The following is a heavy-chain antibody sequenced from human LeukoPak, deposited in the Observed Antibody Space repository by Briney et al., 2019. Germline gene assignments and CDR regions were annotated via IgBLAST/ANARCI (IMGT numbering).Heavy chain of an antibody. CDR3: ARWQEGLGTFYIDS. CDR1: GYSFTGYY. CDR2: IRPKDGGT. D-gene: IGHD2/OR15-2a*01. Sequence: ASVKVSCKASGYSFTGYYMKWVRQAPGQGLEWMGWIRPKDGGTNYVQKFQGRVTLTSDTSINTAYMELSGLRYDDSAVYYCARWQEGLGTFYIDSWGQGTLVTVSS. V-gene: IGHV1-2*02. J-gene: IGHJ4*02.